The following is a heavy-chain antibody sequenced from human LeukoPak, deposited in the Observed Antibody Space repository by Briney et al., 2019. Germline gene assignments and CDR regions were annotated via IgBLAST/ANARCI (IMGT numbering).Heavy chain of an antibody. V-gene: IGHV5-51*01. Sequence: GESLKISCKGSGYSFTSYWIGWVRQMPGKGLEWMGVVYPGASDTRYSPSFQGQVTISADRSINTAYLQWSSLKSSDTAMYYCATRGGYEVDYWGQGTLVTVSS. CDR2: VYPGASDT. CDR3: ATRGGYEVDY. J-gene: IGHJ4*02. D-gene: IGHD5-12*01. CDR1: GYSFTSYW.